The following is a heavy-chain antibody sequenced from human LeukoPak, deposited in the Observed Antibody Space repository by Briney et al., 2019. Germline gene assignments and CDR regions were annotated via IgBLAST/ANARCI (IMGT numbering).Heavy chain of an antibody. CDR1: GFTVSSNY. V-gene: IGHV3-66*02. J-gene: IGHJ6*02. Sequence: GGSLRPSCAASGFTVSSNYMSWVRQAPGKGLEWVSVIYSGGSTYYADSVKGRFTISRDNSKNTLYLQMNSLRAEDTAVYYCARELWTNYGMDVWGQGTTVTVSS. D-gene: IGHD5-18*01. CDR2: IYSGGST. CDR3: ARELWTNYGMDV.